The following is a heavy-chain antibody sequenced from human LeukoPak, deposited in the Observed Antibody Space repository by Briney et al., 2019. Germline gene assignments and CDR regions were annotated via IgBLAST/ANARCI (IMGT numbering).Heavy chain of an antibody. D-gene: IGHD2-2*01. J-gene: IGHJ5*02. CDR3: AGGGGYIVVVPAANWFDP. V-gene: IGHV4-34*01. Sequence: PSETLSLTCAVYGGSFSGYYWSWIRQPPGKGLEWIGEINHSGSTNYNPSLKSRVTISVDTSKNQFSLKLSSVTAADTAVYYCAGGGGYIVVVPAANWFDPWGQGTLVTVSS. CDR2: INHSGST. CDR1: GGSFSGYY.